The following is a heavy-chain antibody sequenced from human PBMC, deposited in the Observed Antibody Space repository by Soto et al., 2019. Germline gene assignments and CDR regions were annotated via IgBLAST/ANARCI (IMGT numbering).Heavy chain of an antibody. Sequence: PGGSLRFSCAASGFTFSSYWMHWVRQAPGKGLVWVSRINSDGSSTSYADSVKGRFTISRDNAKNTLYLQMNSLRAEDTAVYYCASCSGGSCYSGRYYYGMDVWGQGTTVTVSS. CDR2: INSDGSST. J-gene: IGHJ6*02. D-gene: IGHD2-15*01. CDR1: GFTFSSYW. CDR3: ASCSGGSCYSGRYYYGMDV. V-gene: IGHV3-74*01.